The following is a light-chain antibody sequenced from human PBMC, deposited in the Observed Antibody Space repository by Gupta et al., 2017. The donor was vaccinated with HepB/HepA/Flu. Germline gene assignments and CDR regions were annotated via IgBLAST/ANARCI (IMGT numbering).Light chain of an antibody. CDR1: QSVRSTS. V-gene: IGKV3-20*01. CDR2: GAS. Sequence: EIVLTQSPGTLSLSAGERATLSCRASQSVRSTSLTWYQQKPGQAPRLLIYGASSRATGIPDRFSGSGSGTDFTLTISRLEPEDFAVYYCQQYGRYLFTFGQGTKVEIK. CDR3: QQYGRYLFT. J-gene: IGKJ2*01.